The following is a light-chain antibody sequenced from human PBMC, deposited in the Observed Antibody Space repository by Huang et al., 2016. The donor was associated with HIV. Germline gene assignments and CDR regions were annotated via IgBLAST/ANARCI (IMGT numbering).Light chain of an antibody. CDR2: EAS. J-gene: IGKJ4*01. V-gene: IGKV3-15*01. CDR1: QSLDND. Sequence: EVVMTQSPATLSVSPGERATFSCRASQSLDNDLAWYQQKPGQAPRLLIYEASTRATGGPARFSGTGSGTEFTLTISSLQSEDFAVYYCQQYNNWPPLTFGGGTRVEIK. CDR3: QQYNNWPPLT.